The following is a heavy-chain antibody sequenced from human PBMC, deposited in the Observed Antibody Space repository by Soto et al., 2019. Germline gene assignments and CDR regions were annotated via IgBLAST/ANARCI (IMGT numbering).Heavy chain of an antibody. CDR1: GYTFTRYG. CDR3: ARVADDYYYGMDV. CDR2: INAHDGDT. V-gene: IGHV1-3*01. J-gene: IGHJ6*02. Sequence: ASVKVSCKASGYTFTRYGIHWVRQAPGQRLEWMGWINAHDGDTRYSQKLQGRVTISRDTSASIAYMELNSLRSEDTAVYYCARVADDYYYGMDVWGQGTTVTVSS.